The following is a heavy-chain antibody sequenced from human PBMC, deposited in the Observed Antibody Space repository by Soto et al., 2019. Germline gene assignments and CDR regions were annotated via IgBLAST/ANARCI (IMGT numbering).Heavy chain of an antibody. D-gene: IGHD3-3*01. Sequence: SETLSLTCAVSGYSISSGYYWGWIRQPPGKGLEWIGSIYHSGSTYYNPSLKSRVTISVDTSKNQFSLKLSSVTAADTAVYYCARVRFYYDFWSGLDYYYGMDVWGQGTTVTVSS. J-gene: IGHJ6*02. V-gene: IGHV4-38-2*01. CDR2: IYHSGST. CDR3: ARVRFYYDFWSGLDYYYGMDV. CDR1: GYSISSGYY.